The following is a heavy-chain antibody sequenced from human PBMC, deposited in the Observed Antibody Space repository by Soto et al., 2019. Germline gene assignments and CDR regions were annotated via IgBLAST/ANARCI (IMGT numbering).Heavy chain of an antibody. Sequence: QVQLVESGGGVVQPGRSLRLSCAASGFTFSSYAMHWVRQAPGKGLEWVAVISYDGSNKYYAYSVKGRFTISRDNSKNTLYLQMNGLRAEDTAVYYCASGYCSGGSCYSTIYGMDVWGQGTTVTVSS. CDR3: ASGYCSGGSCYSTIYGMDV. CDR2: ISYDGSNK. J-gene: IGHJ6*02. D-gene: IGHD2-15*01. CDR1: GFTFSSYA. V-gene: IGHV3-30-3*01.